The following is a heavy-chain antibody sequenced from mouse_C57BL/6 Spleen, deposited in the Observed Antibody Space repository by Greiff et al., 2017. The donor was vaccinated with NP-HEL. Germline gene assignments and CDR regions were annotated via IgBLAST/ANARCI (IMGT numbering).Heavy chain of an antibody. Sequence: QVQLQQSGAELVRPGTSVKMSCKASGYTFTNYWIGWAKQRPGHGLEWIGDIYPGGGYTNYNEKFKGKATLTADKSSSTAYMQFSSLTSEDSAIYYCARYDYDGGPYAMDYWGQGTSVTVSS. J-gene: IGHJ4*01. CDR3: ARYDYDGGPYAMDY. D-gene: IGHD2-4*01. V-gene: IGHV1-63*01. CDR2: IYPGGGYT. CDR1: GYTFTNYW.